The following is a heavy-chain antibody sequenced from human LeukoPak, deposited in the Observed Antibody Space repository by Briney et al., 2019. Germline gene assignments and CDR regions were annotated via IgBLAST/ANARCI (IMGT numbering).Heavy chain of an antibody. Sequence: PGGSLRLSCAASGFTFSSYAMSWVRQAPGKGLEGVSAISGSGGSTYYADSVKGRFTISRDNSKNTLYLQMDSLRVEDTALYYCAKGSGPNHFNWFDPWGQGTLVTVSS. CDR2: ISGSGGST. D-gene: IGHD6-19*01. CDR1: GFTFSSYA. V-gene: IGHV3-23*01. J-gene: IGHJ5*02. CDR3: AKGSGPNHFNWFDP.